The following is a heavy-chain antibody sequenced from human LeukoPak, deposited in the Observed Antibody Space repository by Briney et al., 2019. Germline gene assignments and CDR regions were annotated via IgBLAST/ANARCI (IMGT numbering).Heavy chain of an antibody. CDR2: LYHTGNT. CDR3: AREGSVTMVRGVTLYDFDY. J-gene: IGHJ4*02. D-gene: IGHD3-10*01. Sequence: SETLSLTCTVSGGSISSYYWSWIRQPPGKGLEWIGSLYHTGNTYYNPSLKSRVTISLDTSKNQFSLKLSSVTAADTAVYYCAREGSVTMVRGVTLYDFDYWGQGTLVTGSS. CDR1: GGSISSYY. V-gene: IGHV4-38-2*02.